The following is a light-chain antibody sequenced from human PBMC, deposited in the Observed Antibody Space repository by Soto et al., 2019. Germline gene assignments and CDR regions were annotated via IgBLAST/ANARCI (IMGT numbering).Light chain of an antibody. Sequence: QSALTQPASVSGSPGQSITISCTGSSSDVGAYNYVSWYQQYPGKAPKLMIYDVSNRPSGVSSRFSGSKSGNTASLTISGLQAEDEADYYCSSYTTNKVVFGGGTKRPS. V-gene: IGLV2-14*01. J-gene: IGLJ2*01. CDR1: SSDVGAYNY. CDR3: SSYTTNKVV. CDR2: DVS.